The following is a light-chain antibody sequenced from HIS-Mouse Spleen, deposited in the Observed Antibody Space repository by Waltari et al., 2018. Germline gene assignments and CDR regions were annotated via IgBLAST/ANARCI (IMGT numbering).Light chain of an antibody. Sequence: DIQMTQSPSSLSASVGDRVTITCQASTDISNYLNWYQQKPGKAPKLLIYDASNLETGVPSRFSGSGSGTDFTFTISSLQPEDIATYYCQQYDNLPLYTFGQGTKLEIK. V-gene: IGKV1-33*01. CDR1: TDISNY. CDR3: QQYDNLPLYT. J-gene: IGKJ2*01. CDR2: DAS.